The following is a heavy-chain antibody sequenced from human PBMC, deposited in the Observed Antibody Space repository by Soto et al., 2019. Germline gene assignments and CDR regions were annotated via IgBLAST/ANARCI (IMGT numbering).Heavy chain of an antibody. CDR1: GFTFSSYG. J-gene: IGHJ3*02. CDR2: IWYDGSNK. CDR3: ARERSGLAFDAFDI. V-gene: IGHV3-33*01. Sequence: QVQLVESGGGVVQPGRSLRLSCAASGFTFSSYGMHWFRQAPGKGLEWVAVIWYDGSNKYYADSVKGRFTISRDNSKNTLYLQMNSLRAEDTAVYYCARERSGLAFDAFDIWGQGTMVTVSS. D-gene: IGHD3-3*01.